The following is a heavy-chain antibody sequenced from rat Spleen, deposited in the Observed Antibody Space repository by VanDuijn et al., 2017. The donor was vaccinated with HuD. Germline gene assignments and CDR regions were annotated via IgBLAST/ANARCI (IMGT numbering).Heavy chain of an antibody. CDR3: TWDYYDATYYYRFTY. CDR1: GFTFSYAW. Sequence: EVQLVETGGSLVQPGKSLKLTCATSGFTFSYAWMLWIRQSPEKQLEWVAQIKAKSNNYATYYAESVKGRFTISRDDSKSSVYLQMNNLKEEDTAIYYCTWDYYDATYYYRFTYWGQGTLVTVSS. D-gene: IGHD1-12*02. J-gene: IGHJ3*01. V-gene: IGHV6-8*01. CDR2: IKAKSNNYAT.